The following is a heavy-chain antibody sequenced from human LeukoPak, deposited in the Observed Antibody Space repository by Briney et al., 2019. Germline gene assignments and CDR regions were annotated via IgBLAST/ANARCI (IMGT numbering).Heavy chain of an antibody. CDR3: ARDAAAQQLVHYFDY. D-gene: IGHD6-13*01. V-gene: IGHV3-53*01. Sequence: GGSLRLSCAASGFTVSSNFMSWVRQAPGKGLEWVSLIYSGGSTYYADSVKGRFTISRDNSMNTLYLQMNSLRAEDTAVYYCARDAAAQQLVHYFDYWGQGTLVTVSS. J-gene: IGHJ4*02. CDR2: IYSGGST. CDR1: GFTVSSNF.